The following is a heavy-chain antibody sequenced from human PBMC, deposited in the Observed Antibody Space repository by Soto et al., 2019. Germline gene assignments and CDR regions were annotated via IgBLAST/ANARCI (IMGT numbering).Heavy chain of an antibody. Sequence: QAQLQESGPGLVKPSQTLSLTCTVSGGSISSGDYYWSWIRQPPGKGLEWIGYIYYSGSTYYNPSRKSRVTISVDTSKNQFSLKLSSVTAADTAVYYCARNRITIFGDAFDIWGQGTMVTVSS. J-gene: IGHJ3*02. V-gene: IGHV4-30-4*01. CDR2: IYYSGST. D-gene: IGHD3-3*01. CDR3: ARNRITIFGDAFDI. CDR1: GGSISSGDYY.